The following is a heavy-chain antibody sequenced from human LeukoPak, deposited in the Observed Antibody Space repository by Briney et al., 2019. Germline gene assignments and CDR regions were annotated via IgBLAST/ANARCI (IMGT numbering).Heavy chain of an antibody. V-gene: IGHV3-21*01. CDR3: ARDWGEAYGSGSPIDY. CDR1: GFTFSSFS. Sequence: GGSLRLSCAASGFTFSSFSMNWVRQAPGKGLEWVSSISSSSSYIYYADSVKGRFTISRDNAKNSLYLQMNSLRAEDTAVYYCARDWGEAYGSGSPIDYWGQGTLVTVSS. CDR2: ISSSSSYI. J-gene: IGHJ4*02. D-gene: IGHD3-10*01.